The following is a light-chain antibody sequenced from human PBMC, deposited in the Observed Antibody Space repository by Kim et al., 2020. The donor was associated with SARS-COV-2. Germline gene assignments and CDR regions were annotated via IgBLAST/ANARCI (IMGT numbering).Light chain of an antibody. CDR1: QSVSSN. J-gene: IGKJ4*01. Sequence: EIATTQSPATLSMSPGERATLSCRASQSVSSNLAWYQQKPGQAPRLLIYGASTRATGIPARFSGSGSGTEFTLTISSLQSEDFAVYYCQQYNNWPPLTFGGGTKVDIK. CDR2: GAS. V-gene: IGKV3-15*01. CDR3: QQYNNWPPLT.